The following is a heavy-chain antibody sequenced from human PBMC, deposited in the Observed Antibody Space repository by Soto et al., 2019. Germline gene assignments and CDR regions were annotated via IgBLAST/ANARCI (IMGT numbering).Heavy chain of an antibody. J-gene: IGHJ6*02. Sequence: QVQLVQSGAEVQKPGSSVKVSCKASGGTFSSYAISWVRQAPGQGLEWMGGIIPIFGTANYAQKFQGRVTIHADKSTSTAYIELSSLRSEDTAVYYCERGIAAAGTGGPDYYYGMDVWGQGTTVTASS. CDR2: IIPIFGTA. V-gene: IGHV1-69*06. CDR3: ERGIAAAGTGGPDYYYGMDV. D-gene: IGHD6-13*01. CDR1: GGTFSSYA.